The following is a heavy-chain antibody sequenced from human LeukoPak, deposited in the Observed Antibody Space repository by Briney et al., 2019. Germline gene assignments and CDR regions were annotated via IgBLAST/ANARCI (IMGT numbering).Heavy chain of an antibody. CDR1: GGSISSSNYY. V-gene: IGHV4-39*07. CDR3: ARGPWQLRIFDY. D-gene: IGHD1-26*01. Sequence: SETLSLTCTVSGGSISSSNYYWGWIRQPPGKGLEWIGSMYYSGSTYYNPSLKSRVTISVVTSKSQFSLKLSSVTAADTAVYYCARGPWQLRIFDYWGQGTLVTVSS. CDR2: MYYSGST. J-gene: IGHJ4*02.